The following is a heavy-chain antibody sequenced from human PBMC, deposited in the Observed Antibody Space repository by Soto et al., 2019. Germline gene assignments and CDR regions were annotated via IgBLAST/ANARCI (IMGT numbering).Heavy chain of an antibody. CDR2: INPKSGGT. V-gene: IGHV1-2*04. Sequence: ASVKVSCKASGYTFTSYGISWVRQAPGQGLEWLGRINPKSGGTSTAQKFQGWVTMTRDTSISTAYMELSRLRSDDTAVYYCASSSGLYSYEDYYYGMDVWGQGTTVTVSS. D-gene: IGHD5-18*01. CDR3: ASSSGLYSYEDYYYGMDV. J-gene: IGHJ6*02. CDR1: GYTFTSYG.